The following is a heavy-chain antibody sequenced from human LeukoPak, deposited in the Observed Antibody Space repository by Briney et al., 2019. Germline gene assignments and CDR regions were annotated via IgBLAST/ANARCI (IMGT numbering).Heavy chain of an antibody. J-gene: IGHJ4*02. D-gene: IGHD1-26*01. CDR3: AKDLWDLPFDY. Sequence: GGSLRLSCAASGFTFSRNGMHWVRQAPGKGLVWVALIRYDGSIKYYEDSVKGRFTISRDNSQNTLYLQMNSLRAEDTAVYYCAKDLWDLPFDYWGQGTLVTVSS. CDR1: GFTFSRNG. V-gene: IGHV3-30*02. CDR2: IRYDGSIK.